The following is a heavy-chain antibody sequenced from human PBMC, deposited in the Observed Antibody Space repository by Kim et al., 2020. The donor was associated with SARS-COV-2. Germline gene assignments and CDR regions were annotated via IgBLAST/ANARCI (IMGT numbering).Heavy chain of an antibody. CDR2: IIPIFCTA. V-gene: IGHV1-69*13. CDR1: GGTFSSYA. CDR3: ARGGSKMATILV. J-gene: IGHJ4*02. Sequence: SVKVSCKASGGTFSSYAISWVRQAPGQGLEWMGGIIPIFCTANYAQKFQGRVTITADESTSTAYMELSSLRSEDTAVYYCARGGSKMATILVWGQGTLVTVSS. D-gene: IGHD5-12*01.